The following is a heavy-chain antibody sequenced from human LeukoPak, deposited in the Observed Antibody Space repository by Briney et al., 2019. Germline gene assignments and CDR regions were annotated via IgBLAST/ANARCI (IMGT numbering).Heavy chain of an antibody. D-gene: IGHD5-18*01. Sequence: PGGSLRLSCAASGFTFSSYSMNWVRQAPGKGLEWVSSIKSSSSYIYYADSVKGRFTISRDNAKNSLYLQMNSLRVEDTAVYFCAYDGGWIQLYFRGQGTLVTVSS. J-gene: IGHJ4*02. CDR3: AYDGGWIQLYF. CDR2: IKSSSSYI. V-gene: IGHV3-21*04. CDR1: GFTFSSYS.